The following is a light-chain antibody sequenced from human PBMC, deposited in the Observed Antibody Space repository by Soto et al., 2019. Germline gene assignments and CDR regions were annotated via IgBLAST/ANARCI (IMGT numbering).Light chain of an antibody. V-gene: IGKV3-11*01. CDR2: DAS. CDR3: QQRSNWPPIT. J-gene: IGKJ5*01. CDR1: QSVSSN. Sequence: EIVMTQSPATLSVSPGERATLPFRASQSVSSNLAWYQQKPGHAPRLLIYDASNRATGIPARFSGSGSGTDFTLTISSLEPEDFAVYYCQQRSNWPPITFGQGTRLEIK.